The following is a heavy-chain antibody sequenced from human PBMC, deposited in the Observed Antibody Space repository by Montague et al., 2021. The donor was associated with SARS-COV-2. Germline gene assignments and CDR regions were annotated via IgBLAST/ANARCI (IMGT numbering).Heavy chain of an antibody. CDR1: GGSVSSGSYY. CDR3: AFGGLDAFDI. CDR2: IYYSGST. Sequence: SETLSLTCTVSGGSVSSGSYYWSWIRQPPGKGLEWIGYIYYSGSTNYNPSVKSRVTISVDTSKNQFSLKLSSVTTADTAMYYCAFGGLDAFDIWGQGTVVTVSS. J-gene: IGHJ3*02. D-gene: IGHD4-23*01. V-gene: IGHV4-61*01.